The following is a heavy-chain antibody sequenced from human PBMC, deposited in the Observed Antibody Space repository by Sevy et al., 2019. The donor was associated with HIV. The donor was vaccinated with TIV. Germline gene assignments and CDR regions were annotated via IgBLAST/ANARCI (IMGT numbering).Heavy chain of an antibody. D-gene: IGHD6-13*01. CDR2: IYSGGST. J-gene: IGHJ6*02. Sequence: GGSLRLSCAASGFTVSSYYMSWVHQAPGKGLEWVSLIYSGGSTYYADSVKGRFTISRDNSKNTLFLQMNSLRAEDTAVYYCARARRDTSGWWDNYYGMDVWGQGTTVTVSS. V-gene: IGHV3-53*01. CDR1: GFTVSSYY. CDR3: ARARRDTSGWWDNYYGMDV.